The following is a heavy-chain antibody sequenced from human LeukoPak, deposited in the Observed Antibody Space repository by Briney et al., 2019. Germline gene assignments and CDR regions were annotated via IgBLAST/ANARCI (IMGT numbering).Heavy chain of an antibody. Sequence: PGGSLRLSCQASGFSVSNYEMNWVRQAPGKGLEWISYISESGSAIYYAESVKGRFTVFRDDAKNSLYLQMSSLRAEDTAVYYCAREETIVGVIVSSLDYWGQGTLVTVSS. CDR2: ISESGSAI. CDR1: GFSVSNYE. D-gene: IGHD3-3*01. CDR3: AREETIVGVIVSSLDY. V-gene: IGHV3-48*03. J-gene: IGHJ4*02.